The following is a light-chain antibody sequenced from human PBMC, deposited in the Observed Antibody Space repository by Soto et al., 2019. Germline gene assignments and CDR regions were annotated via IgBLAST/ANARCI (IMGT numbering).Light chain of an antibody. J-gene: IGLJ3*02. CDR2: YDS. CDR3: QVWDSSSDWV. V-gene: IGLV3-21*04. CDR1: NIGSKS. Sequence: SYELTQPPSVSVAPGKTARITCGGNNIGSKSVHWYQQKPGQAPVLVIYYDSDRPSGIPERFSGSNSGNTATLTISRVEAGEEADYYCQVWDSSSDWVFGGGTKLTVL.